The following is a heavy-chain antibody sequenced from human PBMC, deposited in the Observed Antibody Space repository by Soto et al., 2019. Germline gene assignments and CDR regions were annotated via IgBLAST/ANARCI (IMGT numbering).Heavy chain of an antibody. J-gene: IGHJ3*02. D-gene: IGHD6-19*01. CDR1: GFTFSSYA. CDR3: ARGGSGVYGLDI. CDR2: INGGGSTT. V-gene: IGHV3-74*01. Sequence: PGGSLRLSCAASGFTFSSYAMSWVRQAPGKGLVWVSRINGGGSTTNYADSVKGRFTISRDNAENTLYLQVNSLTVEDTAVYYCARGGSGVYGLDIWGQGTVVTVSS.